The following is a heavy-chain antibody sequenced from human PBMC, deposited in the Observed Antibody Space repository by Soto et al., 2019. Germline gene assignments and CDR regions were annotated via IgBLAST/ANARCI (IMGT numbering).Heavy chain of an antibody. CDR2: MNPSGGVT. CDR3: ASSDAVPTTTYYYWYIDV. D-gene: IGHD1-26*01. V-gene: IGHV1-46*03. Sequence: QVQLVQSGAEVKKPGASVRISCKASGYTFTDYYLHWVRQAPGQGLEWMGIMNPSGGVTSYAQKFQGRVAATRNTSTSTVDMQLSSLRSEDTAVNYCASSDAVPTTTYYYWYIDVWGKGTTVTVSS. J-gene: IGHJ6*03. CDR1: GYTFTDYY.